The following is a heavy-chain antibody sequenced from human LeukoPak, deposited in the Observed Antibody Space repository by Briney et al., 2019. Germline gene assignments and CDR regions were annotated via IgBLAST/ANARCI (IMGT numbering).Heavy chain of an antibody. CDR3: ARVRSQIYYGMDV. D-gene: IGHD3-3*01. Sequence: GGSLRLSCAASGFTFDDYAMHWVRQAPGKGLEWFSGISWNSGSIGYADSVKGRFTISRDNAKNSLYLQMNSLRAEDTALYYCARVRSQIYYGMDVWGQGTTVTVSS. CDR2: ISWNSGSI. CDR1: GFTFDDYA. J-gene: IGHJ6*02. V-gene: IGHV3-9*01.